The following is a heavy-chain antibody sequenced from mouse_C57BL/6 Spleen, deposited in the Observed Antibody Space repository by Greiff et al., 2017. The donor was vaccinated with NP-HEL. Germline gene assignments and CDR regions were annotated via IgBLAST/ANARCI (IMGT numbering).Heavy chain of an antibody. Sequence: VQLQESGAELVRPGSSVKLSCKASGYTFTSYWMHWVKQRPIQGLEWIGNIDPSDSETHYNQKFKDKATLTVDKSSSTAYMQLSSLTSEDSAVYYCARGLNAMDYWGQGTSVTVSS. J-gene: IGHJ4*01. V-gene: IGHV1-52*01. CDR3: ARGLNAMDY. CDR2: IDPSDSET. CDR1: GYTFTSYW.